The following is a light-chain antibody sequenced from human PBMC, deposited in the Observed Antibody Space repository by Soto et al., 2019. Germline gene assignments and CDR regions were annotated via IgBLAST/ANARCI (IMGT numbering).Light chain of an antibody. J-gene: IGLJ1*01. CDR2: DVS. V-gene: IGLV2-11*01. Sequence: SVLTLPRSVSRSLVQSVTISSPGTSSDVGRYNYVSWYQHHPGKAPKLMIYDVSTRPSGVPDRFSGSKSGTTASLTISGLQAEDEADYYCCSYAGSPYVFGTGTKVTVL. CDR1: SSDVGRYNY. CDR3: CSYAGSPYV.